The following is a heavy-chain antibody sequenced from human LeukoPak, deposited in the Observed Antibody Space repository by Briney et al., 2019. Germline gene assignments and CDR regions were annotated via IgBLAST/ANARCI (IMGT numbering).Heavy chain of an antibody. V-gene: IGHV3-48*04. Sequence: GGSLRLSCATSGFTFSGYSMNWVRQAPGKGLEWISYISGSSGAIYYADSVKGRFTISRDNARNSLYLQMNSLRPEDTAVYYCARDTMTRSWYCDCWGQGTLVTVSS. CDR3: ARDTMTRSWYCDC. J-gene: IGHJ4*02. CDR2: ISGSSGAI. D-gene: IGHD6-13*01. CDR1: GFTFSGYS.